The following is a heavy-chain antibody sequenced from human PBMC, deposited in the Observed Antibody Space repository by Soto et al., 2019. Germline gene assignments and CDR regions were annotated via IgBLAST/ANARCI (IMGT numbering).Heavy chain of an antibody. CDR2: VSANGDIT. CDR1: GFTFSEYA. CDR3: ARGDRGGSGSPASYYFSGLDV. V-gene: IGHV3-23*01. J-gene: IGHJ6*02. Sequence: EVNVLESGGDLVQPGGSLRLSCVASGFTFSEYAKTWVRQAPGKGLDWVSSVSANGDITYYADSVKGRFTISRDNSNNTLLLQMNSLRAEDTALYYCARGDRGGSGSPASYYFSGLDVWGQGTTVIVSS. D-gene: IGHD3-10*01.